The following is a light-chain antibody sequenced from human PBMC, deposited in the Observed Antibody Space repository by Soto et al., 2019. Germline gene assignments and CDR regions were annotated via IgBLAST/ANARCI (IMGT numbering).Light chain of an antibody. J-gene: IGKJ2*02. CDR3: QQYNSYPCT. V-gene: IGKV1-5*03. CDR1: QSISSW. Sequence: DIQMTQSPSTLSASVGDRVTITCRASQSISSWLAWYQQKPGKAPKLLIYKASILESGVSLRFSGSGSGTEFTLTISVLQPDDFATYYCQQYNSYPCTFGQGTELEIK. CDR2: KAS.